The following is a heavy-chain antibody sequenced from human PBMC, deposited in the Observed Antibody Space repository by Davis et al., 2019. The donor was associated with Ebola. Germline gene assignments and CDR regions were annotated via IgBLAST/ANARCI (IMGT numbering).Heavy chain of an antibody. J-gene: IGHJ5*02. V-gene: IGHV1-69*13. CDR3: ARDRGIAARLHWFDP. D-gene: IGHD6-6*01. CDR2: IIPIFGAA. Sequence: SVKVSCKASGGTFSSYAITWVRQAPGQGLEWMGGIIPIFGAASYAQKFQGRVTITADESTSTAYMELSSLRSEDTAVYYCARDRGIAARLHWFDPWGQGTLVSVSS. CDR1: GGTFSSYA.